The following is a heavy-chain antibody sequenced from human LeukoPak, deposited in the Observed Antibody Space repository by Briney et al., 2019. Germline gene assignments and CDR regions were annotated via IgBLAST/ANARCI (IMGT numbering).Heavy chain of an antibody. CDR3: AKDGRPDTYGIFDL. V-gene: IGHV3-30*02. D-gene: IGHD1-1*01. CDR2: IWYDGSNK. J-gene: IGHJ4*01. Sequence: PGGSLRLSCAASGFTFSSYGMHWVRQAPGKGLEWVAVIWYDGSNKYYADSVKGRFTISRDNSKNTLYLRMNSLRAEDTAFYYCAKDGRPDTYGIFDLWGHGTLVTVSS. CDR1: GFTFSSYG.